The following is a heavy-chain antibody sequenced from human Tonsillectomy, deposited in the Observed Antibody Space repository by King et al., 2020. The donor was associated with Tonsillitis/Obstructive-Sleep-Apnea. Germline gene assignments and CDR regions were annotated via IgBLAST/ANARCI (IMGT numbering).Heavy chain of an antibody. CDR2: INTNTGNP. D-gene: IGHD1-26*01. CDR1: GYTFTTYG. J-gene: IGHJ4*02. V-gene: IGHV7-4-1*01. Sequence: QLVQSGSELKKPGASVEVSCKASGYTFTTYGVNWMRQAPGQGLEWMGWINTNTGNPTYGQGFTGRFVFSLDTSVSTAYLQIGSLKAEDTAMYYCARDLRGVGRSLDYWGQGTLVTVSS. CDR3: ARDLRGVGRSLDY.